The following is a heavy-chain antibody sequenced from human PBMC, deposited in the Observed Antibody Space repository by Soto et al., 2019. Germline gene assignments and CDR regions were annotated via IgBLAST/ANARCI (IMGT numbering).Heavy chain of an antibody. Sequence: GGSLRLSCEASGFTFRSSAMGWVRQAPGKGLEWVSGISCCEGTTSYAESVRGRFIISRDDSKNTLYLQMNSLRGEGTALYYCAKADGQQWLLPHLESWGQGDLVTVSS. J-gene: IGHJ5*01. D-gene: IGHD6-19*01. CDR1: GFTFRSSA. V-gene: IGHV3-23*01. CDR2: ISCCEGTT. CDR3: AKADGQQWLLPHLES.